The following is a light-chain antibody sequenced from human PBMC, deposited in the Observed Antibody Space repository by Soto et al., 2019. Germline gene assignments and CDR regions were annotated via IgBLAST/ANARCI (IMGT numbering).Light chain of an antibody. J-gene: IGKJ1*01. CDR2: GPS. Sequence: EIVMTQSPATLSVSPGERATLSCRASQSVSSNLAWYQQKPGQAPRLLIYGPSTRATGIPTRFSGSGSGTEFTLTISSQQSEDFAVYYCQQYNSWPGTFGQGTKVEIK. V-gene: IGKV3-15*01. CDR3: QQYNSWPGT. CDR1: QSVSSN.